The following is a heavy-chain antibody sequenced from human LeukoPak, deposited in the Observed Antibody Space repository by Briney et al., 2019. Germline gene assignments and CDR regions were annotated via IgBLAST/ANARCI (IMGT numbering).Heavy chain of an antibody. D-gene: IGHD3-10*01. CDR1: GGSISSYY. V-gene: IGHV4-59*01. CDR2: IYHSGST. CDR3: ARGRTYFYASGSPYFFDY. J-gene: IGHJ4*02. Sequence: SETLSLTCTVAGGSISSYYWSWIRQHPGKRLECIGSIYHSGSTNYNPPLKSRLTISVDTSKNQFSLKLSSVTAADTAVYYCARGRTYFYASGSPYFFDYWGQGTLVTVSS.